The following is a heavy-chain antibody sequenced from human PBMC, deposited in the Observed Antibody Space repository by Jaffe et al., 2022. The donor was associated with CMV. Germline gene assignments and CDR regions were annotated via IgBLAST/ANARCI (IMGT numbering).Heavy chain of an antibody. J-gene: IGHJ4*02. CDR3: ARDNLRGVAGILDDY. D-gene: IGHD6-19*01. CDR2: ISSSGSTI. V-gene: IGHV3-48*03. Sequence: EVQLVESGGGLVQPGGSLRLSCAASGFTFSSYEMNWVRQAPGKGLEWVSYISSSGSTIYYADSVKGRFTISRDNAKNSLYLQMNSLRAEDTAVYYCARDNLRGVAGILDDYWGQGTLVTVSS. CDR1: GFTFSSYE.